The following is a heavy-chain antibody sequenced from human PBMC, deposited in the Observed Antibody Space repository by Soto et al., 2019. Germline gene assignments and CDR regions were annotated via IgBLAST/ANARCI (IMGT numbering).Heavy chain of an antibody. Sequence: GGSLRLSCAASGFTFSSYGMHWVRQAPGKGLEWVAVIWYDGSNEDYADSVKGRFTISRDNSKNTLDLQMNSLRAEDTAVYFCARRRAGSKEGRFGYYYYMDVWGKGTTVTVSS. J-gene: IGHJ6*03. CDR2: IWYDGSNE. CDR3: ARRRAGSKEGRFGYYYYMDV. CDR1: GFTFSSYG. V-gene: IGHV3-33*01. D-gene: IGHD3-10*01.